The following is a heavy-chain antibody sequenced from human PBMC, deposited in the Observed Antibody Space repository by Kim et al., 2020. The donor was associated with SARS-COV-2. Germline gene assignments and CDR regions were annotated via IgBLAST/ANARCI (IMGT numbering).Heavy chain of an antibody. CDR2: ISSSSSTI. J-gene: IGHJ2*01. CDR1: GFTFSSYS. Sequence: GGSMRLSCAASGFTFSSYSMNWVRQAPGKGLEWVSYISSSSSTIYYADSVKGRFTISRDNAKNSLYLQMNSLRDEDTAVYYCAREASGGWLQFRYFDLWGRGTLVTVSS. D-gene: IGHD5-12*01. CDR3: AREASGGWLQFRYFDL. V-gene: IGHV3-48*02.